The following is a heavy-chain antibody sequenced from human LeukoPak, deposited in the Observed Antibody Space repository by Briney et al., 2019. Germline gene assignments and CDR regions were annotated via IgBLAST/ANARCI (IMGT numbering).Heavy chain of an antibody. CDR1: GGTFSSYA. V-gene: IGHV1-69*06. CDR2: IIPIFGTA. Sequence: SVKVSCKASGGTFSSYAISWVRQAPGQGLEWMGGIIPIFGTANYAQKFQGRVTITADKSTSTAYMELSSLRSEDAAVYYCARGGLRGVREMERYDYWGQGTLVTVSS. J-gene: IGHJ4*02. D-gene: IGHD3-10*01. CDR3: ARGGLRGVREMERYDY.